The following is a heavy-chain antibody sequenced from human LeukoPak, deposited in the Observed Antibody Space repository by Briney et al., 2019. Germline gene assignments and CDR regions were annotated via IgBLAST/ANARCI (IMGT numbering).Heavy chain of an antibody. CDR3: ASDGYSYGFDY. Sequence: GASVKVSCKASGYTFTSYGISWVRQAPGQGLEWMGWISAYNGNTNYAQKLQGRVTMTTDTSTSTAYMELSSVRSEDSAVYYCASDGYSYGFDYWAREPWSPSPQ. V-gene: IGHV1-18*01. CDR2: ISAYNGNT. J-gene: IGHJ4*02. CDR1: GYTFTSYG. D-gene: IGHD5-18*01.